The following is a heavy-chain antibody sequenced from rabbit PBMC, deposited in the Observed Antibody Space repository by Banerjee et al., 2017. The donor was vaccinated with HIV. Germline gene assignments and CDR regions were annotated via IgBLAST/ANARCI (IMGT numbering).Heavy chain of an antibody. D-gene: IGHD4-1*01. J-gene: IGHJ4*01. V-gene: IGHV1S45*01. CDR3: ARALAGVIGWNFGL. Sequence: QEQLEESGGDLVKPEGSLTLTCTASGFSFSGRDWIYWGRQAPGKGLEWIACIAAGSSGSTYYASWAKGRFTISKTSSTTVTLQMTSLTAADTATYLCARALAGVIGWNFGLWGPGTLVT. CDR2: IAAGSSGST. CDR1: GFSFSGRDW.